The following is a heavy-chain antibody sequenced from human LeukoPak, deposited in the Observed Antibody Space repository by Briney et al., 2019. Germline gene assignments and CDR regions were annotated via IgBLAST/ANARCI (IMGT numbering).Heavy chain of an antibody. J-gene: IGHJ4*02. Sequence: GGSLRLSCAASGFIFSSYAMHWVRQTPGKGLEWVAVISYDGIDKYYADSVKGRFTISRDNSKNTLYLQMNSLKSEDTAVYYCAKGSCSSTTCLKTDWGQGAPVTVSS. CDR3: AKGSCSSTTCLKTD. CDR2: ISYDGIDK. V-gene: IGHV3-30*02. CDR1: GFIFSSYA. D-gene: IGHD2-2*01.